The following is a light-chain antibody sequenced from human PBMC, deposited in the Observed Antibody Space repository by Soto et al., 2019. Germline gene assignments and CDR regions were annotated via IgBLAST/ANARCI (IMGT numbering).Light chain of an antibody. Sequence: DIQMTQSPSSLSASVGDRVIISCRASQDISNYLAWYQQKPGKVPKLLIYAAYSLQPGVPSRFSGSGSGTDFTLTISSLQPEDIATYYCQKYNSGPFTFGPGTKVDFK. CDR1: QDISNY. CDR3: QKYNSGPFT. CDR2: AAY. V-gene: IGKV1-27*01. J-gene: IGKJ3*01.